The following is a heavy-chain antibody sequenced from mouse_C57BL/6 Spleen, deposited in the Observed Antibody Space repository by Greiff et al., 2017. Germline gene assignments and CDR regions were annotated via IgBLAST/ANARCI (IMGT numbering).Heavy chain of an antibody. CDR3: AREGITTVGYYFDY. CDR1: GYTFTDYY. Sequence: VQLQQSGPVLVKPGASVKMSCKASGYTFTDYYMNWVKQSHGKSLEWIGVINPYNGGTSYNQKFKGKATLTVDKSSSTAYMELNSLTSEDSAVYYGAREGITTVGYYFDYWGQGTTLTVSS. D-gene: IGHD1-1*01. V-gene: IGHV1-19*01. CDR2: INPYNGGT. J-gene: IGHJ2*01.